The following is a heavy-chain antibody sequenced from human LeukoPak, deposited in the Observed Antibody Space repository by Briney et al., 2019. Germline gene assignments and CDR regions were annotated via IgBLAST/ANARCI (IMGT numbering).Heavy chain of an antibody. CDR3: ARDIAPAGLFFDY. CDR2: IKYDGGEK. Sequence: GGSLRLSCAASGFTFSNYATSWVRQAPGKGLEWVANIKYDGGEKDYVDSVKGRFTISRDNAKNSLYLQMNSLRAEDTAVYYCARDIAPAGLFFDYWGQGTLVTVSS. V-gene: IGHV3-7*01. J-gene: IGHJ4*02. D-gene: IGHD6-13*01. CDR1: GFTFSNYA.